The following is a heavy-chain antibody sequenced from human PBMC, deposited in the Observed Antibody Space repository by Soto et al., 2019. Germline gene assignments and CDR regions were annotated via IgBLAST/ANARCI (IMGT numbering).Heavy chain of an antibody. J-gene: IGHJ1*01. CDR2: IVAGSGNT. CDR3: AAAQYYYDSSGYYLSPFQH. CDR1: GFTFTSSA. V-gene: IGHV1-58*01. Sequence: SVKVSCKVSGFTFTSSAVQWVRQARGQRLEWIGWIVAGSGNTNYAQKFQERVTITRDMSTSTAYMELSSLRSEDTAVYYCAAAQYYYDSSGYYLSPFQHWGQGTLVTVSS. D-gene: IGHD3-22*01.